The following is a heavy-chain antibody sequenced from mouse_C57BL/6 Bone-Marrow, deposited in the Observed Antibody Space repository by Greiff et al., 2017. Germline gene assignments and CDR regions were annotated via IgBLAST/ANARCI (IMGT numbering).Heavy chain of an antibody. CDR1: GYTFTGYW. J-gene: IGHJ3*01. Sequence: QVQLQQSGAELLKPGASVKLSCKATGYTFTGYWIEWVKQRPGHGLEWIGEIFPGSGSTNYNEKFKGKATFTAETSSNTAYMQLSSLTTEDSAIYDCATGFSTTGADFAYWGQGTLVTVSA. V-gene: IGHV1-9*01. CDR2: IFPGSGST. CDR3: ATGFSTTGADFAY. D-gene: IGHD1-1*01.